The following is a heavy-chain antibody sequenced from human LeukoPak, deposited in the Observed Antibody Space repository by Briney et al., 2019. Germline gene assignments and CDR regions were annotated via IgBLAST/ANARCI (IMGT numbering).Heavy chain of an antibody. Sequence: GGSLRLSCAASGFAFNIYWMHWVRQAPGKGLEWVSVIYSGGSTYYADSVKGRFTISRDNSKNTLYLQMNSLRAEDTAVYYCARQAVPLGQGTLVTVSS. V-gene: IGHV3-66*04. D-gene: IGHD6-19*01. CDR1: GFAFNIYW. CDR3: ARQAVP. CDR2: IYSGGST. J-gene: IGHJ5*02.